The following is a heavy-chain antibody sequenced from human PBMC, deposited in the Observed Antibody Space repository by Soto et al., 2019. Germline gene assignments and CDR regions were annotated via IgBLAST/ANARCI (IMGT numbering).Heavy chain of an antibody. CDR2: ISGSGSSP. V-gene: IGHV3-23*01. CDR3: ARYAYGLSSSSWYRGGWFDP. D-gene: IGHD6-13*01. J-gene: IGHJ5*02. CDR1: GFSFTSYT. Sequence: EVQLLESGGGLGQPGGSLRLSCAASGFSFTSYTMAWVRQAPGKGLEWVSAISGSGSSPYYADSVKGRFTVSRDSSKAMVYLQMDSLRAEDTAVYYCARYAYGLSSSSWYRGGWFDPWGQGTLVTVSS.